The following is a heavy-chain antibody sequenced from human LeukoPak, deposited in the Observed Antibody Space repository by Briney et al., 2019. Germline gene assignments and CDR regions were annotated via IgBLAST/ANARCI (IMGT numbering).Heavy chain of an antibody. CDR3: ARIWTVAAAGTDY. D-gene: IGHD6-13*01. Sequence: GGSLRLSXAASGFTFSSYSMNWVRQAPGKGLEWVSSISSSSSYIYYADSVKGRFTISRDNAKNSLYLQVNSLRAEDTAVYYCARIWTVAAAGTDYWGQGTLVTVSS. CDR2: ISSSSSYI. CDR1: GFTFSSYS. J-gene: IGHJ4*02. V-gene: IGHV3-21*01.